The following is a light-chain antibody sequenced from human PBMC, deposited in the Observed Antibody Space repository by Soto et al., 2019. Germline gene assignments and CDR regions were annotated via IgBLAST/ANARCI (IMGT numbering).Light chain of an antibody. CDR3: SSYTSSSTPLVV. J-gene: IGLJ2*01. CDR1: SSDVGGYNY. Sequence: QSALTQPASVSGSPGQSITISCTGTSSDVGGYNYVSEYQQHPGKAPKLIIYDVSNRPTGVPNRVSGSKSGNTASLPISGLQAEDEADYYCSSYTSSSTPLVVFGGGTKLTVL. V-gene: IGLV2-14*01. CDR2: DVS.